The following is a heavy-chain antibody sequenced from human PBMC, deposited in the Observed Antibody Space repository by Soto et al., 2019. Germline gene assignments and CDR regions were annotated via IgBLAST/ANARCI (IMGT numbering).Heavy chain of an antibody. CDR3: ARQGSGSYPFDY. CDR2: IYPGDSGT. CDR1: GYSFTTYW. V-gene: IGHV5-51*01. J-gene: IGHJ4*02. Sequence: GESLKISCKGSGYSFTTYWIGWGLQMPGKGLEWMGNIYPGDSGTIYSPSFQGQVSISADKSMDTAYLQWSSLKASDTAMYYCARQGSGSYPFDYWGQGTQLPVSS. D-gene: IGHD6-19*01.